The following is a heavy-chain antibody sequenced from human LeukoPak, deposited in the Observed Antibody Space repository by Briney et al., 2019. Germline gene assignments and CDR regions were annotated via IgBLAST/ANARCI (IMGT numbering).Heavy chain of an antibody. CDR3: ALVRGVIMADIDV. CDR2: INPNSGGT. D-gene: IGHD3-10*01. CDR1: GYTFTGYY. J-gene: IGHJ6*04. V-gene: IGHV1-2*02. Sequence: ASVKVSCKASGYTFTGYYMHWVRQAPGQGLEWMGWINPNSGGTNYAQKFQGRVTITADESTSTAYMELSSLRSEDTAVYYCALVRGVIMADIDVWGKGTTVTISS.